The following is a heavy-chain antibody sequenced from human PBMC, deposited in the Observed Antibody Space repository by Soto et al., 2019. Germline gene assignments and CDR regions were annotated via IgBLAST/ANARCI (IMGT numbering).Heavy chain of an antibody. CDR2: INHSGST. Sequence: SETLSLTCAVYGGSFSGYYWSWIRQPPGKGLEWIGEINHSGSTNYNPSLKSRVTISVDTSKNQFSLKLSSVTAADTAVYYCARILPLGDLRGPHEYQYYYYGMDVWGQGTTVTVS. CDR3: ARILPLGDLRGPHEYQYYYYGMDV. D-gene: IGHD3-10*01. CDR1: GGSFSGYY. J-gene: IGHJ6*02. V-gene: IGHV4-34*01.